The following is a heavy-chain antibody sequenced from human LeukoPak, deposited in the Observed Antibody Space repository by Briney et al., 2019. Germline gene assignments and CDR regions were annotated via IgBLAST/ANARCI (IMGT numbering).Heavy chain of an antibody. Sequence: KPSETLSLTCAVYGGSFSGYYWSWIRQPPGKGLEWIGDINHSGSTNYNPSLKSRVTISVDTSKNQFSLKLSSVTAADTAVYYCARRGYCSSTSCPKYNWFDPWGQGTLVTVSS. D-gene: IGHD2-2*01. CDR3: ARRGYCSSTSCPKYNWFDP. J-gene: IGHJ5*02. CDR1: GGSFSGYY. V-gene: IGHV4-34*01. CDR2: INHSGST.